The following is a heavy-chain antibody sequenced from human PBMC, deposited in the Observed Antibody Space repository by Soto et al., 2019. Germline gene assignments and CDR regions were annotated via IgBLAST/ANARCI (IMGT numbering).Heavy chain of an antibody. J-gene: IGHJ5*02. Sequence: SGATLVHLTQTLTLTCIFSGFSLRTSGVAVCWIRHPPVNALEWLGFVYRNADKPYSASLKRRITILKDTCKKHVVLTMKKMDPDDPTSYFCPEKGSRSWYGWFHXWGEVSVVAVSX. CDR1: GFSLRTSGVA. CDR3: PEKGSRSWYGWFHX. CDR2: VYRNADK. D-gene: IGHD6-13*01. V-gene: IGHV2-5*01.